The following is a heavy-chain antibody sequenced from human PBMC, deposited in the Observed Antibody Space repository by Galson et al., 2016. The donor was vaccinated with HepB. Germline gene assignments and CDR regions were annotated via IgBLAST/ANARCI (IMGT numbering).Heavy chain of an antibody. CDR2: ISANSGNT. V-gene: IGHV1-18*01. J-gene: IGHJ3*01. CDR1: GYRFTRNG. Sequence: SVKVSCKASGYRFTRNGISWVRQAPGQGLEWIGWISANSGNTNYAQKFQGRVIMTRDTSTSTAYMELRSLRHDDTAVYYCARDVQYAFDLWGQGTVVSVSS. CDR3: ARDVQYAFDL.